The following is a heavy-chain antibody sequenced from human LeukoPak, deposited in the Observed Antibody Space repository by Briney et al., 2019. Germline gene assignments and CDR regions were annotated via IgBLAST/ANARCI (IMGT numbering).Heavy chain of an antibody. V-gene: IGHV5-51*01. J-gene: IGHJ4*02. CDR3: ARLSRRVVCSAGSCYIDS. Sequence: RGESLKISCKGSGYRFTSDWIGWVRQMPGKGLEWMGIIYPGDSDTRYSPSLQGQVTISADKSVNTAYLQWSSLKASDTAMYYCARLSRRVVCSAGSCYIDSWGQGALVTVSS. CDR2: IYPGDSDT. CDR1: GYRFTSDW. D-gene: IGHD2-15*01.